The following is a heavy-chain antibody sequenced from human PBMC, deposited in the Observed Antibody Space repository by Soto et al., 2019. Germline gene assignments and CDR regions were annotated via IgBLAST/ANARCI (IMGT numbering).Heavy chain of an antibody. CDR2: IDYSGTT. CDR3: ARTLSSGCSDS. D-gene: IGHD3-22*01. CDR1: GASISTLY. J-gene: IGHJ4*02. Sequence: SETLSLTCAVSGASISTLYWSWIRQPPGKGLEWIAYIDYSGTTNYNPSLKSRATISLDPSRNQFSLNLNSVTAADTAVYYCARTLSSGCSDSWGQGTLVTVSS. V-gene: IGHV4-59*01.